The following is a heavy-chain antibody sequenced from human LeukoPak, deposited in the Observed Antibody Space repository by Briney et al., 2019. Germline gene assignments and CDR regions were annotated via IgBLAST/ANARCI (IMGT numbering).Heavy chain of an antibody. Sequence: GGSLRLSCTASGFTFGDYTMSWFRQAPGKGLEWVGFIRSKPSGGTTEYAASVKGRFTISRDDSRSIAYLQMNSLKTEDTAVYYCTRDLLPMVRGDRIDYWGQGPLVTVSS. CDR2: IRSKPSGGTT. D-gene: IGHD3-10*01. CDR1: GFTFGDYT. J-gene: IGHJ4*02. V-gene: IGHV3-49*03. CDR3: TRDLLPMVRGDRIDY.